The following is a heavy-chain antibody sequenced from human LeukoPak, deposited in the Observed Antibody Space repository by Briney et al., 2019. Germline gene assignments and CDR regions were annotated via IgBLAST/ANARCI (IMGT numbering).Heavy chain of an antibody. D-gene: IGHD3-10*01. Sequence: GGSLRLSCEASGFTVSSNYMNWVRQAPGKGLEWVSVIYVGGTTYYADSVKGRFTISRDISKNTLYLQMNSLRAEDTAVYYCARGLWSHYYFDYWGQGTLVTVSS. CDR1: GFTVSSNY. J-gene: IGHJ4*02. CDR3: ARGLWSHYYFDY. V-gene: IGHV3-53*01. CDR2: IYVGGTT.